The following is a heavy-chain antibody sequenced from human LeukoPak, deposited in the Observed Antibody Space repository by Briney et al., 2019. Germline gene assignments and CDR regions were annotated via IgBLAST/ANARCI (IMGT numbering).Heavy chain of an antibody. CDR2: INHSGST. V-gene: IGHV4-34*01. Sequence: SETLSLTCAVYGGSFSGYYWSWIRQPPGKGLEWIGEINHSGSTNYNPSLKSRVTISVDTSKNQFSLKLSSVTAADTAVYYCARTPGHIAAAGRSDYWGQGTLVTVSS. CDR1: GGSFSGYY. D-gene: IGHD6-13*01. J-gene: IGHJ4*02. CDR3: ARTPGHIAAAGRSDY.